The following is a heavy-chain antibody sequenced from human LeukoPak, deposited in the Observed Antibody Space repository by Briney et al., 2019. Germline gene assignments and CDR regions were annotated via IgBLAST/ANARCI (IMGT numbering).Heavy chain of an antibody. V-gene: IGHV2-5*02. J-gene: IGHJ4*02. CDR3: GSGYYGNYFDY. CDR1: GFSLSTSGVG. D-gene: IGHD3-22*01. CDR2: IYWDDDK. Sequence: SGPTLVKPTQTLTLTCTFSGFSLSTSGVGVGWIRQPPGKALEWLALIYWDDDKRYSPSLKSRLTITKDTSKNQVVLTMTNMDPVDTATYYCGSGYYGNYFDYWGQGTLVTVSS.